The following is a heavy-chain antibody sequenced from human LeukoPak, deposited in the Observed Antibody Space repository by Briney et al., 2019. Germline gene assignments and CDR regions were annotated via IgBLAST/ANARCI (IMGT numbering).Heavy chain of an antibody. CDR3: VRDHDSYGSISFDY. J-gene: IGHJ4*02. CDR1: GFTFSSYW. V-gene: IGHV3-33*08. D-gene: IGHD5-18*01. CDR2: IWHDGSKK. Sequence: GGSLRLSCAASGFTFSSYWMSWVRQAPGKGLEWVAVIWHDGSKKYYVDSVKGRFTISRDNAKNTLHLQMNSLRAEDTALYYCVRDHDSYGSISFDYWGQGALVTVSS.